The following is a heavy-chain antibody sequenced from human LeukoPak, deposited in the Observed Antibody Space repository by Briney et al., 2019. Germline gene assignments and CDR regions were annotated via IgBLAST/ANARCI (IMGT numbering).Heavy chain of an antibody. Sequence: GGSLRLSCAVSGFTVSSNYMGWVRQAPGKGLEWVSIIHSGGSTYYADSVKGRFTISRDNSKNTLYLQMNSLRAEDTAVYYCARRLYFDYWGQGTLVTVSS. CDR2: IHSGGST. J-gene: IGHJ4*02. D-gene: IGHD3-22*01. V-gene: IGHV3-66*01. CDR1: GFTVSSNY. CDR3: ARRLYFDY.